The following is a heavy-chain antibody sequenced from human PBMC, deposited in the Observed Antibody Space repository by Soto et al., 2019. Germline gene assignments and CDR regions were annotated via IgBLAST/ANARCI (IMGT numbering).Heavy chain of an antibody. CDR3: ARDAYCSGGSCYYMDV. Sequence: SETLSLTCTVAGGSISSYYWSWIRQPPGKGLEWIGYIYYSGSTNYNPSLKSRVTISVDTSKNQFSLKLSSVTAADTAVYYCARDAYCSGGSCYYMDVWGKGTTVTVSS. J-gene: IGHJ6*03. V-gene: IGHV4-59*01. CDR1: GGSISSYY. CDR2: IYYSGST. D-gene: IGHD2-15*01.